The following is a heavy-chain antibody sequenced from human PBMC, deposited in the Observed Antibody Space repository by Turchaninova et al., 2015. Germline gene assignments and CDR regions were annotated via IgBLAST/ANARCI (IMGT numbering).Heavy chain of an antibody. V-gene: IGHV3-30-3*01. CDR1: GFRISNSA. CDR3: ASALCGGDCYLIDN. D-gene: IGHD2-21*02. Sequence: QVQLVESGGGVVQPGRSLSLSCAASGFRISNSALPWVRQAPGKGLEWVALISNDGSTKNYADSVKGRFTISRDNSRNTLFLQMNSLRAEDTAVYYCASALCGGDCYLIDNWGQGTLVTVSS. CDR2: ISNDGSTK. J-gene: IGHJ4*02.